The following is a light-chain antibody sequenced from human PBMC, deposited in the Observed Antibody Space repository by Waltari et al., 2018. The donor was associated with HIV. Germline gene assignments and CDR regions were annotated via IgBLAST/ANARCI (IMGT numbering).Light chain of an antibody. CDR2: GAS. J-gene: IGKJ2*01. Sequence: EVVLTQSPGTLSLSPGERATLSCRASQTISSTYLAWYQQKPGQAPRLLIYGASSSATGIPDRFSGSGSGTDFTLTISRLEPEDFAVYYFQQYGTSPPYTFGQGTKVESK. V-gene: IGKV3-20*01. CDR3: QQYGTSPPYT. CDR1: QTISSTY.